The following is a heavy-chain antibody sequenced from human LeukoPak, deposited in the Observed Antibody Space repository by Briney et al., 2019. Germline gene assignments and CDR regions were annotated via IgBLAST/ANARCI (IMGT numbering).Heavy chain of an antibody. CDR1: GDSISSSY. CDR3: ARHYSSGTYPLDY. J-gene: IGHJ4*02. V-gene: IGHV4-59*08. CDR2: IYYSKST. Sequence: PSETLSLTCTVSGDSISSSYWSWIRQPPGRGLEWIGHIYYSKSTTYNPSLKSRLTMSIDTSKNQFSLKLSSVTAADTAVYYCARHYSSGTYPLDYWGQETLVTVSS. D-gene: IGHD3-10*01.